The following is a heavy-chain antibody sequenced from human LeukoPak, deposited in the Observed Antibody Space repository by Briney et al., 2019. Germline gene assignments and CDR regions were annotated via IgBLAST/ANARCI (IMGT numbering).Heavy chain of an antibody. Sequence: GGSLRLSCAASGFTFSSYWMHWVRQAPGKGLVWVSRINSDGSSTSYADSVKGRLTISRDNAKNTLYLQMNSLRAEDTAVYYCAKDRIGLRYFAPGWFDPWGQGTLVTVSS. V-gene: IGHV3-74*01. CDR3: AKDRIGLRYFAPGWFDP. J-gene: IGHJ5*02. CDR2: INSDGSST. D-gene: IGHD3-9*01. CDR1: GFTFSSYW.